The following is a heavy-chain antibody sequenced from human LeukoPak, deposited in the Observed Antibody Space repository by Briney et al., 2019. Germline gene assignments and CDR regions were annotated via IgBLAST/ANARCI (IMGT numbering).Heavy chain of an antibody. J-gene: IGHJ4*02. CDR2: ISYDGSNK. Sequence: GRSLRLSCAASGFTFDDYAMHWVRQAPGKGLEWVAVISYDGSNKYYADSVKGRFTISRDNSKNTLYLQMNSLRAEDTAVYYCARDGGPGSGWSDFDYWGQGTLVTVSS. V-gene: IGHV3-30-3*01. CDR3: ARDGGPGSGWSDFDY. CDR1: GFTFDDYA. D-gene: IGHD6-19*01.